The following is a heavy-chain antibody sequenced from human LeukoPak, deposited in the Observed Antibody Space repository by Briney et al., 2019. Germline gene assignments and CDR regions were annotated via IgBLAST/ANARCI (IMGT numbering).Heavy chain of an antibody. J-gene: IGHJ4*02. CDR1: GFTFSSYA. CDR3: VRGTAGTPGLDY. V-gene: IGHV3-7*04. Sequence: GGSLRLSCAASGFTFSSYAMSWVRQAPGKGLEWVANINKDGSEKNYVDSMKARFTISRDNAENSLHLQVNSLRVEDTAVYYCVRGTAGTPGLDYWGRGTLVTVSS. CDR2: INKDGSEK. D-gene: IGHD4-23*01.